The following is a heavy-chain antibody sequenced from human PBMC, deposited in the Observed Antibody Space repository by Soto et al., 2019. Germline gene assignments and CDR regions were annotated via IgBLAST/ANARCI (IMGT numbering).Heavy chain of an antibody. J-gene: IGHJ4*02. CDR3: AKIDGYFDY. D-gene: IGHD3-22*01. V-gene: IGHV3-23*01. Sequence: EVQVLQSGGGLVPPGGSLRLSCACSGFTFINTGMSWVRQAPGQGLEWVSAITGNGDTTYYADSVKGRFTISRDNSKSTLYLQMNSLRAEDTAVYYCAKIDGYFDYWGQGTLVTVSS. CDR1: GFTFINTG. CDR2: ITGNGDTT.